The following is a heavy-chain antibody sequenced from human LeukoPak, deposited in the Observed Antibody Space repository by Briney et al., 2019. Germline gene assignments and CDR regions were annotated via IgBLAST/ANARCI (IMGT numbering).Heavy chain of an antibody. D-gene: IGHD1-7*01. Sequence: GGSLRLSCAASGFTFSDYAMSWIRRAPGQGLEWVSYISRSGDTIDYADSVKGRFSISRDNAKNSLYLQTNSLRAEDTAVYYCAGYHWNSGVVYWGQGTLVTVSS. J-gene: IGHJ4*02. CDR1: GFTFSDYA. V-gene: IGHV3-11*01. CDR2: ISRSGDTI. CDR3: AGYHWNSGVVY.